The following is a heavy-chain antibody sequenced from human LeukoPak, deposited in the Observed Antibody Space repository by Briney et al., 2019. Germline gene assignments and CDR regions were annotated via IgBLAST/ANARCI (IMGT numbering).Heavy chain of an antibody. CDR1: GFTFSGYS. D-gene: IGHD2-2*01. CDR2: ISSSSGTI. CDR3: ARGRYSSRSGGYYFDI. J-gene: IGHJ4*02. V-gene: IGHV3-48*01. Sequence: GSLRLSCVASGFTFSGYSMNWVRQAPGKGLEWVSYISSSSGTISYADSVKGRFTISRDNAQNSLYLQMNSLRAEDTAVYYCARGRYSSRSGGYYFDIWGQGTLVTVSS.